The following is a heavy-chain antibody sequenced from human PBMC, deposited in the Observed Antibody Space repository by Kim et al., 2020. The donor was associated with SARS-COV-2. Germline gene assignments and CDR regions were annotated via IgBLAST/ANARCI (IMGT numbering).Heavy chain of an antibody. CDR1: GFTFSSYG. Sequence: GGSLRLSCAASGFTFSSYGMHWVRQAPGKGLEWVAVISYDGSNKYYADSVKGRFTISRDNSKNTLYLQMNSLRAEDTAVYYCAKEAYYYDSSGYYYVTYFDYWGQGTLVTVSS. V-gene: IGHV3-30*18. J-gene: IGHJ4*02. CDR2: ISYDGSNK. D-gene: IGHD3-22*01. CDR3: AKEAYYYDSSGYYYVTYFDY.